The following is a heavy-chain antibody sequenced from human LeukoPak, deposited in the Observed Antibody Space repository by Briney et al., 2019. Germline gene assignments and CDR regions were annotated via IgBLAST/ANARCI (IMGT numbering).Heavy chain of an antibody. CDR1: GFTVSSNY. CDR2: IYSGGSA. J-gene: IGHJ4*02. V-gene: IGHV3-53*01. CDR3: AKDPFFDY. Sequence: GGSLRLSCAASGFTVSSNYMSWVRQAPGKGLEWVSVIYSGGSAYYADSVKGRFTFSRDNSKNTLYLQMDSLRAEDTAIYYCAKDPFFDYWGQGTLVTVSS.